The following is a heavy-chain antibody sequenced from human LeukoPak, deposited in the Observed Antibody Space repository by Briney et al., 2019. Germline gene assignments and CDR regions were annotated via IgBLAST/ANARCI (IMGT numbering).Heavy chain of an antibody. Sequence: GGSLRLSCAASGFTFSGYAMHWVRQAPGKGLEWVALYDESHKYYADSVKGRFTISSDYSQNTLYLQMNSLRPEDAAVYYCAKVGGSGSYYNPRWFDPWGQGTLVTVSS. D-gene: IGHD3-10*01. CDR1: GFTFSGYA. CDR3: AKVGGSGSYYNPRWFDP. J-gene: IGHJ5*02. V-gene: IGHV3-30*02. CDR2: YDESHK.